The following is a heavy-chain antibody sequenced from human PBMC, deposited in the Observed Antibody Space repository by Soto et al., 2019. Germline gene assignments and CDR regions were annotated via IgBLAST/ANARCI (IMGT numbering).Heavy chain of an antibody. Sequence: QVQLVQSGAEVKKPGASVKVSCKASGYTFTSNYMHWVRQAPGQGLEWMGIINPSGGSTSYAQKFQGRVTMTRDTSTSTVYMELSSLRSEDTAVYYCARDPKLRLNGVVNDAFDIWGQGTMVTVSS. D-gene: IGHD3-3*01. J-gene: IGHJ3*02. CDR1: GYTFTSNY. V-gene: IGHV1-46*01. CDR2: INPSGGST. CDR3: ARDPKLRLNGVVNDAFDI.